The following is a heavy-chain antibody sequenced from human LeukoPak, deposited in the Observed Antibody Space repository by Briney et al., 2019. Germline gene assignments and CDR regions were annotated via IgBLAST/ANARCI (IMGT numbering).Heavy chain of an antibody. CDR1: GFTFSSYW. CDR2: INTDGSST. CDR3: AKDILMRPKTEMATNVRPFTFDY. D-gene: IGHD5-24*01. V-gene: IGHV3-74*01. J-gene: IGHJ4*02. Sequence: GGSLRLSCAASGFTFSSYWMHWVRQAPGKGLVWVSRINTDGSSTSYADSVKGRFTISRDTAKNSLYLQMNSLRAEDTALYYCAKDILMRPKTEMATNVRPFTFDYWGQGTLVTVSS.